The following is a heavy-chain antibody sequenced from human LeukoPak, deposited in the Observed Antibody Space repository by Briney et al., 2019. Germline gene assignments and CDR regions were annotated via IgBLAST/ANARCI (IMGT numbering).Heavy chain of an antibody. CDR3: AREVDAAAAYNWFDP. D-gene: IGHD2-2*01. CDR1: GGSFSGYY. J-gene: IGHJ5*02. CDR2: INHSGST. V-gene: IGHV4-34*01. Sequence: SETLSLTCAVYGGSFSGYYWSWIRQPPGKGLEWIGEINHSGSTNYNPSLKCRVTISVDTSKNQFSLKLSSVTAADTAVYYCAREVDAAAAYNWFDPWGQGTLVTVSS.